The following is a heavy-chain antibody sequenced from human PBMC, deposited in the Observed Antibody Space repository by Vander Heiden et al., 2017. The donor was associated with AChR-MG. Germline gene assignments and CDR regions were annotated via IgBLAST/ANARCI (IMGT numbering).Heavy chain of an antibody. CDR2: ISGSGSNT. J-gene: IGHJ4*02. D-gene: IGHD6-19*01. CDR3: AKDLTPSSFSSGTFEY. CDR1: GFTFTTYA. Sequence: EVQLLESGGGLVEPGGSLTPSCVASGFTFTTYAISWVRPAPGTGLGWVSAISGSGSNTNYADFVKGRFTISRDNSKNTLYLQMHSLRAEDTAVYYCAKDLTPSSFSSGTFEYWGQGTLVTVSS. V-gene: IGHV3-23*01.